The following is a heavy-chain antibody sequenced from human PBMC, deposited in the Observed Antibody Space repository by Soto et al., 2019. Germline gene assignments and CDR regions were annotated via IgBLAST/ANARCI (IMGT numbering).Heavy chain of an antibody. CDR3: AREASGYDF. CDR1: GGTFSSFG. V-gene: IGHV1-69*13. CDR2: IIPVFGRP. J-gene: IGHJ1*01. D-gene: IGHD5-12*01. Sequence: SVKVSCKASGGTFSSFGISWERQAPGQGLEWMGGIIPVFGRPNYAHRFRGRLTITADESTNTSYMELIDLTSEDTGVYYCAREASGYDFWGQGTQVTVSS.